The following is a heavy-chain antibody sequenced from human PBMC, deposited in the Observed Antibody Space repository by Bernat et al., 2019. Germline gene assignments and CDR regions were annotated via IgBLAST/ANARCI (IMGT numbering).Heavy chain of an antibody. CDR1: GGSISSGDYY. CDR2: IYYSGST. J-gene: IGHJ4*02. V-gene: IGHV4-30-4*01. Sequence: QVQLQESGPGLVKPSQTLSLTRTVSGGSISSGDYYWSWIRQPPGKGLEWIGYIYYSGSTYYNPSLKSRVTISVDTSKNQFSLKLSSVTAADTAVYYCARAQDYDFWSGYFYGYYFDYWGQGTLVTVSS. CDR3: ARAQDYDFWSGYFYGYYFDY. D-gene: IGHD3-3*01.